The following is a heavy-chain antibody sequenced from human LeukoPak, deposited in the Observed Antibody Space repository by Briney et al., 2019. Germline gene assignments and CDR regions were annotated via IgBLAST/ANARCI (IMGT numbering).Heavy chain of an antibody. CDR3: ASALIAARQFDY. CDR1: GGSISSSSYY. V-gene: IGHV4-39*07. D-gene: IGHD6-6*01. CDR2: IYYSGST. Sequence: SETLSLTCTVSGGSISSSSYYWGWIRQPPGKGLEWIGSIYYSGSTYYNPSLKSRVTISVDTSKNQFSLKLSSVTAADTAVYYCASALIAARQFDYWGQGTLVTVSS. J-gene: IGHJ4*02.